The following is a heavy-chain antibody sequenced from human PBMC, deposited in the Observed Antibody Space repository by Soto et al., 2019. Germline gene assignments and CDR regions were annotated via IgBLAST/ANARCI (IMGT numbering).Heavy chain of an antibody. J-gene: IGHJ5*02. V-gene: IGHV3-48*03. CDR1: VFICIDYE. Sequence: GSLRLSGEGSVFICIDYEMKWVRQVPGKGLEWISYISISGTIMHYADSVKGRFTISRDNAKNSVYLQMNSLRVEDTAIYYCAREGGFDWFYPWGQGTLVTVS. CDR3: AREGGFDWFYP. CDR2: ISISGTIM.